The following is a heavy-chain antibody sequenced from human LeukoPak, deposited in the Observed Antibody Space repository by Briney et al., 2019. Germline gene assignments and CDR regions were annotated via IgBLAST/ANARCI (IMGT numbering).Heavy chain of an antibody. Sequence: GGSLRLSCAASGFTFSSYGMHWVRQAPGKGLEWVAVIWYDGSNKYYADSVKGRFTISRDNSKNTLYLQMNSLRPEDTAVYYCAKDGYEWELLGHFDYWGQGTLVTVSS. D-gene: IGHD1-26*01. V-gene: IGHV3-30*02. CDR1: GFTFSSYG. CDR2: IWYDGSNK. CDR3: AKDGYEWELLGHFDY. J-gene: IGHJ4*02.